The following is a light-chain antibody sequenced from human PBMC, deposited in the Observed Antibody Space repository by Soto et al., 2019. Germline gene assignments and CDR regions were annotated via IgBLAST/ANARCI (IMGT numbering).Light chain of an antibody. V-gene: IGLV2-23*02. CDR1: SSNVGNYNF. CDR2: DVS. Sequence: QSALTQPASVSGSPGQSITISCTGTSSNVGNYNFVSWYQQHPGKVPKLLIHDVSKRPSGISARFSGSKSGNTASLTISGLQAEDEADYYCCSYVGSKAVVFGGGTKVTVL. J-gene: IGLJ2*01. CDR3: CSYVGSKAVV.